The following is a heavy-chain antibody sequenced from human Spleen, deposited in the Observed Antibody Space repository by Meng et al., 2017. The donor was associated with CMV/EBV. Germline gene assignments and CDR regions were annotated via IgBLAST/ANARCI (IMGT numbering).Heavy chain of an antibody. V-gene: IGHV4-59*08. CDR1: GGSLSSYY. CDR2: IYYTGST. CDR3: ARASYSDLRDLDY. Sequence: TCTVSGGSLSSYYGSWIRQSPGKGLDWIGCIYYTGSTNYSPSLKSRVTISVDTSRNQFSLKLNSVTAADTAVYYCARASYSDLRDLDYWGQGTLVTVSS. D-gene: IGHD4-11*01. J-gene: IGHJ4*02.